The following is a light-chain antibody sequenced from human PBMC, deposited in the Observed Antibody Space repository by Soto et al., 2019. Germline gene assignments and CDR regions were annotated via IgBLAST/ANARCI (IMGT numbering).Light chain of an antibody. J-gene: IGKJ1*01. Sequence: EIVLTQSPGTLPLSPGERATLSCRASESVRSGYIAWYQQKPGQAPRLLMYGASSTPTGIPDRFSGSGSGTYFTLTIDRLEPEDFAVYYCQQYGGSPQTFGQGTKVEI. CDR2: GAS. V-gene: IGKV3-20*01. CDR3: QQYGGSPQT. CDR1: ESVRSGY.